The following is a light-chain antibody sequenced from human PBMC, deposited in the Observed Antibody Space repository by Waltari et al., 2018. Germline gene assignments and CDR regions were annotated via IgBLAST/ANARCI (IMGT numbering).Light chain of an antibody. CDR2: GAC. V-gene: IGKV1-17*03. J-gene: IGKJ4*01. CDR1: QDITNH. Sequence: TCRASQDITNHLAWVQQKPRKAPKRLIYGACSLQSGVPSRFSGSGSGTEFTLTISGLQPEDFGSYYCLQYFKYPVAFGGGTKVEIK. CDR3: LQYFKYPVA.